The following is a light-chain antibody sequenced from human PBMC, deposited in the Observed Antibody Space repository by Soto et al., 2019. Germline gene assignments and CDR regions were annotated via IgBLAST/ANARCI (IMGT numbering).Light chain of an antibody. Sequence: EILLTQSPDTLSLTPGQSVTLSCRASQTPGANRVAWFVQKPGLTPRLLIYGTYRRATDIPDRFSASVSGTDYTLTITGLEPDDFATYYCHQYGTSPFSFGQGTHLEMK. V-gene: IGKV3-20*01. CDR1: QTPGANR. CDR2: GTY. J-gene: IGKJ2*03. CDR3: HQYGTSPFS.